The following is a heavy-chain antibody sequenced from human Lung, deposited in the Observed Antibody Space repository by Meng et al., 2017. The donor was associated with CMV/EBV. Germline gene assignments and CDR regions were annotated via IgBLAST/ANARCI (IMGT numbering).Heavy chain of an antibody. CDR2: VSGSGSTT. D-gene: IGHD2-21*01. CDR3: AKDLLAAYFYYYAMDV. J-gene: IGHJ6*01. CDR1: GFTFNTHA. Sequence: GGSLRLSCAASGFTFNTHAMNWVRQAPGEGLEWIAGVSGSGSTTYYADSVRGRFTVSRDNSRNTLDLQMDSLRPADTAVYYCAKDLLAAYFYYYAMDVWGPGTTVIVSS. V-gene: IGHV3-23*01.